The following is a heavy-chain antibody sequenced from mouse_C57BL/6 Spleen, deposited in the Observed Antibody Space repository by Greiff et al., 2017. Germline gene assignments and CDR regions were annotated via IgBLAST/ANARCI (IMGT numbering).Heavy chain of an antibody. J-gene: IGHJ1*03. V-gene: IGHV8-8*01. D-gene: IGHD1-1*01. CDR1: GFSLSTFGMG. CDR3: ARVGTHYYGSSHLYFDV. CDR2: IWWDDDK. Sequence: ESGPGILQPSQTLSLTCSFSGFSLSTFGMGVGWIRQPSGKGLEWLAHIWWDDDKYYNPAQKSRHTISKDTSKNQVFLKIANVYSAYTATYYCARVGTHYYGSSHLYFDVWGTGTTVTVSS.